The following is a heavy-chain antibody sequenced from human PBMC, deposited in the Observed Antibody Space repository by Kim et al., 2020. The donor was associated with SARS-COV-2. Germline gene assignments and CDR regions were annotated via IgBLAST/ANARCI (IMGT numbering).Heavy chain of an antibody. Sequence: TSVKVSCKASGFTFTSSAMQWVRQARGQRLEWIGWIVVGSGNTNYAQKFQERVTITRDMSTSTAYMELSSLRSEDTAVYYCAAVSPRGYSYGTGNDAFDIWGQGTMVTVSS. V-gene: IGHV1-58*02. D-gene: IGHD5-18*01. CDR2: IVVGSGNT. J-gene: IGHJ3*02. CDR3: AAVSPRGYSYGTGNDAFDI. CDR1: GFTFTSSA.